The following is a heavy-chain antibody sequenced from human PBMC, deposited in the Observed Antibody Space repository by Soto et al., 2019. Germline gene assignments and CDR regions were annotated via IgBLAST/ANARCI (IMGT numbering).Heavy chain of an antibody. Sequence: SETLSLTCSVSGYSIRSGYYWGWVRQAPGKGLEWLGSVYHNGIMFHNPSFQSRVTISVDTSKNQFSLNLRSVTAADTAVYHCAALWFGELAFNYWGHGIRVTSPQ. J-gene: IGHJ4*01. CDR1: GYSIRSGYY. D-gene: IGHD3-10*01. CDR3: AALWFGELAFNY. V-gene: IGHV4-38-2*02. CDR2: VYHNGIM.